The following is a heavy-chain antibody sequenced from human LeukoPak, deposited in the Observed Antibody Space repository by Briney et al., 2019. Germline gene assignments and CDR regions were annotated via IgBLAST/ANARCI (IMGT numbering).Heavy chain of an antibody. CDR3: ARHNRGGDWDY. J-gene: IGHJ4*02. V-gene: IGHV3-7*01. CDR1: GFSFSAYW. D-gene: IGHD3-16*01. CDR2: IKQAGSEK. Sequence: PGGPLRLSCAASGFSFSAYWMSWVRQAPGKGLEWVANIKQAGSEKDYVDSVKGRFTISRDNSKNSLFLQMNSLSVEDTAVYYCARHNRGGDWDYWGQGTLVTVSS.